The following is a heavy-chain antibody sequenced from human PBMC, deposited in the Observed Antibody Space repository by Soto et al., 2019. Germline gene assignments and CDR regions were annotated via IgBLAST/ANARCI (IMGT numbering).Heavy chain of an antibody. D-gene: IGHD3-22*01. Sequence: EVQLLESGGGLVQPGGSLRLSCATSGFTFSKYAMSWVRQATGKSLEWISLISISDATHYADSVKGRFTITRDNSRNMVFLQMNSLRADDTAVYYCATDLDSSGYFQEHDRWGQGTLVIVSS. CDR1: GFTFSKYA. CDR3: ATDLDSSGYFQEHDR. CDR2: ISISDAT. J-gene: IGHJ5*02. V-gene: IGHV3-23*01.